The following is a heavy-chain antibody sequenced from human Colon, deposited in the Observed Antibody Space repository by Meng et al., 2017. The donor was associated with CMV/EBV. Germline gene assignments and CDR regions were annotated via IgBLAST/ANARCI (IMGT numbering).Heavy chain of an antibody. J-gene: IGHJ5*01. CDR1: GIIFSSYW. CDR3: MTPTGSSDS. V-gene: IGHV3-74*01. Sequence: GGSLRLSCEVSGIIFSSYWMHWVRQVPGKGLELVARINTDETGISYADSVKGRFTVSRDNDKSMAFLQMCSLRDEDSAMYYGMTPTGSSDSWGQGTLVTVSS. CDR2: INTDETGI. D-gene: IGHD6-6*01.